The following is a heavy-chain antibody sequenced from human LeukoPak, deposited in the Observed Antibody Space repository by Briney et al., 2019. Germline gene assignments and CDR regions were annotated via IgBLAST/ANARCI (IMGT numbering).Heavy chain of an antibody. CDR3: TRGSVVGTSRYDY. CDR2: IKTDGSST. J-gene: IGHJ4*02. CDR1: GFTFSSHW. V-gene: IGHV3-74*01. Sequence: GGSLRLSCAASGFTFSSHWMHWVRQDPGKGLVWVSRIKTDGSSTSYADSVKGRFTISRDNAKNTLYLQMNSLRAEDTAVYYCTRGSVVGTSRYDYWGQGTLVTISS. D-gene: IGHD1-26*01.